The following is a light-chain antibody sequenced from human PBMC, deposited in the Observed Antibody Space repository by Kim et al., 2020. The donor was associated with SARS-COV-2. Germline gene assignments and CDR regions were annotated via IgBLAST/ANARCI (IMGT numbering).Light chain of an antibody. CDR2: DVS. CDR3: SSYTSSSTWV. V-gene: IGLV2-14*04. J-gene: IGLJ3*02. CDR1: SSDVGGYNY. Sequence: GQSITTSATVTSSDVGGYNYVACYHQHPGNAAQLMIYDVSKRPSGVSARFSGSMAGSTASLTISGLQAEDEADYYCSSYTSSSTWVFGEGTQLTVL.